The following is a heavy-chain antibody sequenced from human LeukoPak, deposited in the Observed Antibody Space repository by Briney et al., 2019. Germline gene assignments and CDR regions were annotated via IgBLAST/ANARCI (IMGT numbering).Heavy chain of an antibody. CDR3: ARIKAYCGGDCYEYYYYMDV. J-gene: IGHJ6*03. CDR1: GFTFSTYS. V-gene: IGHV3-64*01. CDR2: ISSNGLNT. Sequence: PGGSLRLSCAASGFTFSTYSMHWVRQAPGKGLEYVSTISSNGLNTYYANSVKGRCTISRDNAKNSLYLQMNSLRAEDTAVYYCARIKAYCGGDCYEYYYYMDVWGKGTTVTISS. D-gene: IGHD2-21*02.